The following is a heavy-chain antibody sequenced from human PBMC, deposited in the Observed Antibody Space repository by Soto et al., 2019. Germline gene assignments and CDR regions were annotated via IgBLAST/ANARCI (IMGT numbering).Heavy chain of an antibody. Sequence: QVQLVQSGAEVKKPGASVKVSCKASGYTFTGYYMHWVRQAPGQGLEWMGWINPNSGGTNYAQKFQGWVTMTRDTSISTAYMELSRLRSDETAVYYCARAASLVRFGGNDAFDIWSQGAMVTVSS. CDR1: GYTFTGYY. CDR2: INPNSGGT. V-gene: IGHV1-2*04. CDR3: ARAASLVRFGGNDAFDI. J-gene: IGHJ3*02. D-gene: IGHD6-13*01.